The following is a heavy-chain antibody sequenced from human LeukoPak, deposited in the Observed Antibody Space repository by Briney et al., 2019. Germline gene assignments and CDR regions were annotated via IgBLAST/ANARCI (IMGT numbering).Heavy chain of an antibody. CDR2: ISAYNGHT. CDR1: GYTFTRYG. CDR3: VRDGHRLYDYYYYYMDV. D-gene: IGHD2-2*02. J-gene: IGHJ6*03. Sequence: ASVKVSCKASGYTFTRYGISWVRQAPGQRLEWMGWISAYNGHTNYTQKLQGRVTMTTDTSTSTACMELRSLRSDDTAVYFCVRDGHRLYDYYYYYMDVWGKGTTVTVSS. V-gene: IGHV1-18*01.